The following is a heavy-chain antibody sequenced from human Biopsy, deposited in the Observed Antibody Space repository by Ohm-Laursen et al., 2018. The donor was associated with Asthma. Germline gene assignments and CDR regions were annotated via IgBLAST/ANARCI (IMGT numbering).Heavy chain of an antibody. V-gene: IGHV4-39*01. CDR2: IYYRGTT. CDR1: SGSGGYMRSGNYY. J-gene: IGHJ6*02. Sequence: SETLSLTCSLSSGSGGYMRSGNYYWGWIRQPPGKGLEWIGSIYYRGTTYYNPSLKSRDTVSEDTSKNQFSLKLTSVTAADTAVYYCVRGSSSWHHGPFHYYYGLDVWGQGTTATVSS. D-gene: IGHD6-13*01. CDR3: VRGSSSWHHGPFHYYYGLDV.